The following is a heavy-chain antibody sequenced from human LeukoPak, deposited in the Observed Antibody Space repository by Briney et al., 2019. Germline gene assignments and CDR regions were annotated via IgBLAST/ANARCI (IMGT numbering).Heavy chain of an antibody. Sequence: ASVTVSCKVSGYTLTELSMHWVRQAPGKGLEWMGRVDPEDGETIYAEKFQGRVTITADTSTDTAYMELSSLRSEDTAVYYCASLGAEDGYCSSPSCERWRQGPRVTVSS. CDR2: VDPEDGET. J-gene: IGHJ4*02. V-gene: IGHV1-24*01. CDR1: GYTLTELS. CDR3: ASLGAEDGYCSSPSCER. D-gene: IGHD2-2*01.